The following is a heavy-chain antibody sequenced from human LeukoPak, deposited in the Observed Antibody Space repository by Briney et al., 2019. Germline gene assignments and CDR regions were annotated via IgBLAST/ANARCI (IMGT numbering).Heavy chain of an antibody. CDR3: ARFSARPQQLVKYAFDI. Sequence: SRTLSLTCTVSGGTISSGGYYWSWIRQHPGKGLEWIGYIYYSGSTYYNPSLKSRVTISVDTSKNQFSLKLSSVTAADTAVYYCARFSARPQQLVKYAFDIWGQGTMVTVSS. CDR2: IYYSGST. V-gene: IGHV4-31*03. CDR1: GGTISSGGYY. D-gene: IGHD6-13*01. J-gene: IGHJ3*02.